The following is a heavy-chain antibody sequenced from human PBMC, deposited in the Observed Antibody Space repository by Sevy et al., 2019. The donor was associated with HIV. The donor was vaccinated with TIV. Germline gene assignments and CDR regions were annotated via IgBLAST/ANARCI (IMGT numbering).Heavy chain of an antibody. CDR3: ARRYYYDSSGYGTRNFDY. Sequence: SETLSLTCTVSGGSISSYYWSWIRQPPGKGLEWIGYIYYSGSTNYNPSLKSRVTISVDTSKNQFSLKLSSVTAADTAVYYCARRYYYDSSGYGTRNFDYWGQGTLVTVSS. CDR2: IYYSGST. J-gene: IGHJ4*02. D-gene: IGHD3-22*01. CDR1: GGSISSYY. V-gene: IGHV4-59*08.